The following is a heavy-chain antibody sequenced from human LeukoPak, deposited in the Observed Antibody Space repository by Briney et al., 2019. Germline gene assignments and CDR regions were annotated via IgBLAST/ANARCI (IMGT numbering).Heavy chain of an antibody. J-gene: IGHJ4*02. CDR3: ARTMLTTGELLFSFDY. CDR2: ISAYNGNT. CDR1: GYTFTSYG. V-gene: IGHV1-18*04. Sequence: ASVKVSCKASGYTFTSYGISWVRQAPGQGLEWMGWISAYNGNTNYAQKLQGRATMTTDTSTSTAYMELRSLRSDDTAVYYCARTMLTTGELLFSFDYWGQGTLVTVSS. D-gene: IGHD3-10*01.